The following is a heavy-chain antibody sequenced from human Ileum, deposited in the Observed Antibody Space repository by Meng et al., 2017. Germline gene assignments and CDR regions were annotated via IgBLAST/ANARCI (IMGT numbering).Heavy chain of an antibody. J-gene: IGHJ5*02. CDR1: GFTFRDNY. CDR3: VCFGGFSGFDP. Sequence: VESGGGLVRPGGSLTLSCATSGFTFRDNYMHWVRQAPGKGLEWVSRINSDGGGGTYADFVKGRFTISRDNAKNTLYLQMYSLTVDDTAIYYCVCFGGFSGFDPWGQGTLVTVSS. CDR2: INSDGGGG. V-gene: IGHV3-74*01. D-gene: IGHD3-10*01.